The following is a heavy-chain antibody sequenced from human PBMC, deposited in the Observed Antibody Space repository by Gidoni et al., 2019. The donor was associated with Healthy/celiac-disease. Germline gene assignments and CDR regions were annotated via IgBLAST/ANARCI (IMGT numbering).Heavy chain of an antibody. CDR3: AMADYYGSGSYPDY. CDR1: GFPFSSYA. V-gene: IGHV3-23*04. CDR2: ISGSGGST. Sequence: VQLVESGGGLVQPGGSLRLSCAASGFPFSSYAMSWVRQAPGKGLEWVSAISGSGGSTYYADSVKGRFTISRDNSKNTLYLQMNSLRAEDTAVYYCAMADYYGSGSYPDYWGQGTLVTVSS. J-gene: IGHJ4*02. D-gene: IGHD3-10*01.